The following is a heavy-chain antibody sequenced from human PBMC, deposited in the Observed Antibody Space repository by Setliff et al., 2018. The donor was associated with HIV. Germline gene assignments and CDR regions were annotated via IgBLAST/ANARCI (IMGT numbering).Heavy chain of an antibody. CDR3: GSGSQNWFDP. CDR2: INPSGGST. D-gene: IGHD3-10*01. Sequence: ASVKVSCKASGYTFTRHHVHWVRQAPGQGLEWMGIINPSGGSTSYAQKLQGRFTLTSDTSTDTVYMELRSLRSEDSAVYYYGSGSQNWFDPWGQGTLVTVSS. CDR1: GYTFTRHH. V-gene: IGHV1-46*04. J-gene: IGHJ5*02.